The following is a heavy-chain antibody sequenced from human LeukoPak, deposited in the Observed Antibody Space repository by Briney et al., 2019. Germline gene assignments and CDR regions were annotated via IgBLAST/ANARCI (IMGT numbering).Heavy chain of an antibody. CDR1: GYIFTSYY. V-gene: IGHV1-46*01. D-gene: IGHD6-13*01. CDR3: ARVGSTWYLDY. CDR2: INPSGGSI. Sequence: ASVKVSCKASGYIFTSYYMYWVRQAPGQGLEWMGIINPSGGSIRYAQKFQGRVTMTTDTSTSTAYMELRSLISDDTAVYYCARVGSTWYLDYWGQGTLVTVSS. J-gene: IGHJ4*02.